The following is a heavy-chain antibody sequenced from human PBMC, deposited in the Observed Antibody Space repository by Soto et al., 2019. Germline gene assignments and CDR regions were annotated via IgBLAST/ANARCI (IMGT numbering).Heavy chain of an antibody. J-gene: IGHJ6*02. Sequence: EARLLESGGGLIQPGGSLRLSCEASGFNFGAYAMSLVRQAPGKGLEWVSGISGSSSGTYYTDSVKGRFTISRDNSKNTVYLQMNSLRGEDTAVYYCAKDRSENFWVYYYAMDVWGQGTAVTVSS. D-gene: IGHD6-19*01. V-gene: IGHV3-23*01. CDR3: AKDRSENFWVYYYAMDV. CDR1: GFNFGAYA. CDR2: ISGSSSGT.